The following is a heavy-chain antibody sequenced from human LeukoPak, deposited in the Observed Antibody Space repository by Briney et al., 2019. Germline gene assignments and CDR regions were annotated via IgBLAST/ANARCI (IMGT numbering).Heavy chain of an antibody. CDR2: ISGSGGST. D-gene: IGHD3-10*01. CDR1: GFTFSSYA. V-gene: IGHV3-23*01. CDR3: AKAQLGYYYGSGSSYFDY. J-gene: IGHJ4*02. Sequence: GGSLRLSCAASGFTFSSYAMSWVRQAPGKGRECVSAISGSGGSTYYADSVKDRFTISRHNSKNTLYLQMNSLRAEDTAVHYCAKAQLGYYYGSGSSYFDYWGQGTLVTVSS.